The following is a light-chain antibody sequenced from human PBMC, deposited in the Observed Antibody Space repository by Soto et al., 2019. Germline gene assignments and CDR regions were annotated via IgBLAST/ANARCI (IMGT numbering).Light chain of an antibody. CDR2: TNN. CDR1: SSNIGGNP. CDR3: AAWDGSLSSIL. V-gene: IGLV1-44*01. J-gene: IGLJ2*01. Sequence: QSVLTQPPSASGTPGQTVTISCSGSSSNIGGNPLNWYQKLPGTAPKLLIYTNNQRPSGVPDRFSGSKSGTSASLAISGLQSEDEADYYCAAWDGSLSSILFGGGTKLTVL.